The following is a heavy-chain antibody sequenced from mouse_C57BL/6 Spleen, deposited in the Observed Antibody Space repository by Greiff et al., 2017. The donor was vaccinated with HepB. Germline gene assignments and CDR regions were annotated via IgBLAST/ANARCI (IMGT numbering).Heavy chain of an antibody. CDR2: INPSNGGT. J-gene: IGHJ3*01. CDR1: GYTFTSYW. V-gene: IGHV1-53*01. D-gene: IGHD1-1*01. Sequence: QVQLQQPGTELVKPGASVKLSCKASGYTFTSYWMHWVKQRPGQGLEWIGNINPSNGGTNYNEKFKSKATLTVDKSSSTAYMQLSSLTSEDSAVYYCAREGSPITTVVAPFAYWGQGTLVTVSA. CDR3: AREGSPITTVVAPFAY.